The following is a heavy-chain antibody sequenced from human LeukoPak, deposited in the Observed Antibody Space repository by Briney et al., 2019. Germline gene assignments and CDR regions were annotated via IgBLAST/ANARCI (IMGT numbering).Heavy chain of an antibody. CDR2: INHSGST. D-gene: IGHD4-17*01. J-gene: IGHJ6*03. CDR1: GGSFSGYY. CDR3: ARSDGDYAYYYYYYYMDV. Sequence: PSETLSLTCAVYGGSFSGYYWSWIRQPPGKGLEWIGEINHSGSTNYNPSLKSRVTISVDTSKNQFSLKLSSVTAADTAMYYCARSDGDYAYYYYYYYMDVWGKGTTVTVSS. V-gene: IGHV4-34*01.